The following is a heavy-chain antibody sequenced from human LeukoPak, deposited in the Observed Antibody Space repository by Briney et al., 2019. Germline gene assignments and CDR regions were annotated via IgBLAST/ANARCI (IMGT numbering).Heavy chain of an antibody. CDR2: IYHSGST. D-gene: IGHD5-12*01. J-gene: IGHJ4*02. CDR3: ARGSESDYEAYFDY. Sequence: SETLSLTCTVSGYSISSGYYWGWIRQPPGKGLEWIGNIYHSGSTYSNPSLKSRVIISVDTSKNQFSLKLSSVTAADTAVYYCARGSESDYEAYFDYWGQGTLVTVSS. CDR1: GYSISSGYY. V-gene: IGHV4-38-2*02.